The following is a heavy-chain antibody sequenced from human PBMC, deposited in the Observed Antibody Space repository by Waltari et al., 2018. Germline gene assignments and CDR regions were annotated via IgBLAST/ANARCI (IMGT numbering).Heavy chain of an antibody. J-gene: IGHJ5*02. CDR2: NYYTGRT. V-gene: IGHV4-31*03. CDR3: ATNHYGTGKGWFDP. D-gene: IGHD3-10*01. CDR1: GGSISSGGYY. Sequence: QVQLQESGPGLVKASETLSLTCTVSGGSISSGGYYWSWIRQHPGKGLEGIRYNYYTGRTDYNPCLKSRVSISVETSKNQFSLKLSSVTAADTAVYYCATNHYGTGKGWFDPWGQGTPVTVSS.